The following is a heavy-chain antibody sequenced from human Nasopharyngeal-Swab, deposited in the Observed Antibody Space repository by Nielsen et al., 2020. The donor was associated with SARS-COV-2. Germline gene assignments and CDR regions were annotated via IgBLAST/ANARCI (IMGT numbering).Heavy chain of an antibody. J-gene: IGHJ4*02. V-gene: IGHV3-33*01. CDR1: GFTFGSYG. Sequence: GGSLRLSCAASGFTFGSYGMHWVRQAPGKGLEWVAVIWYDGSNKYYADSVKGRFTISRDNSKNTLYLQMNSLRAEDTAVYYCARDFPFGGDVVYWGQGTLVTVSS. CDR3: ARDFPFGGDVVY. D-gene: IGHD3-10*01. CDR2: IWYDGSNK.